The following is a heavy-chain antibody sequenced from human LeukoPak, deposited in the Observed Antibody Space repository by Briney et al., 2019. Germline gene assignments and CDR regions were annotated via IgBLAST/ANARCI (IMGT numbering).Heavy chain of an antibody. Sequence: ASVKVSCKASGYTFTSYGISWVRQAPGQGLEWMGWISAYNGNTNYAQKLQGRVTMTTDTSTSTAYMELRSLRSDGTGVYYCARVSGYYYYMDVWGKGTTVTVSS. V-gene: IGHV1-18*01. J-gene: IGHJ6*03. CDR1: GYTFTSYG. CDR3: ARVSGYYYYMDV. CDR2: ISAYNGNT.